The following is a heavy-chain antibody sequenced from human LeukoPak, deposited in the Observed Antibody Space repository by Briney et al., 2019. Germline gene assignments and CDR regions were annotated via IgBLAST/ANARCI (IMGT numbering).Heavy chain of an antibody. CDR3: AKGPYSSSWYPPYYYYYGMDV. CDR1: GFTFNNYA. J-gene: IGHJ6*02. Sequence: GGSLRLSCAASGFTFNNYAMDWVRQAPGKGLEWVSAISGSGGSTYYADSVKGRFTISRDNSKNTLYLQMNSLRAEDTAVYYCAKGPYSSSWYPPYYYYYGMDVWGQGTTVTVSS. D-gene: IGHD6-13*01. CDR2: ISGSGGST. V-gene: IGHV3-23*01.